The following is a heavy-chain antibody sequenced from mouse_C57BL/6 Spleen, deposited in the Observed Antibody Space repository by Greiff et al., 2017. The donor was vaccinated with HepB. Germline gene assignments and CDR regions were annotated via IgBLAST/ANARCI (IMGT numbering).Heavy chain of an antibody. J-gene: IGHJ4*01. D-gene: IGHD2-4*01. CDR3: AREGDYVLYAMDY. CDR2: ISYDGSN. CDR1: GYSITSGYY. Sequence: EVKLQESGPGLVKPSQSLSLTCSVTGYSITSGYYWNWIRQFPGNKLEWMGYISYDGSNNYNPSLKNRISITRDTSKNQFVLKLNSVTTEDTATYYCAREGDYVLYAMDYWGQGTSVTVSS. V-gene: IGHV3-6*01.